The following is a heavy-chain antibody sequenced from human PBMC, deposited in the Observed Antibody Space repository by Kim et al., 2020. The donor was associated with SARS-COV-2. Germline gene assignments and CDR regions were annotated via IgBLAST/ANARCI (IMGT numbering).Heavy chain of an antibody. D-gene: IGHD3-9*01. CDR3: ARDREAGRYFDWLLPPISERSWYGMDV. Sequence: SETLSLTCTVSGGSISSYYWSWIRQPPGKGLEWIGYIYYSGSTNYNPSLKSRVTISVDTSKNQFSLKLSSVTAADMAVYYCARDREAGRYFDWLLPPISERSWYGMDVWGQGTTVTVSS. V-gene: IGHV4-59*01. CDR2: IYYSGST. J-gene: IGHJ6*02. CDR1: GGSISSYY.